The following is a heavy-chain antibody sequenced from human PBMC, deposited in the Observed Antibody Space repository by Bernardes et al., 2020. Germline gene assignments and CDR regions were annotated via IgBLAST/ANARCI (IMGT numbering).Heavy chain of an antibody. V-gene: IGHV4-34*01. CDR2: INHSGST. D-gene: IGHD2-2*01. CDR1: GGSFRGYY. CDR3: ARTHCSSTSCYVYFDY. Sequence: SKTLYLTCAVYGGSFRGYYWSWMRQPPGKGLEWIGEINHSGSTNYNPSLKSRVTISVDTSKNQFSLKLSSVTAADTAVYYCARTHCSSTSCYVYFDYWGQGTLVTVSS. J-gene: IGHJ4*02.